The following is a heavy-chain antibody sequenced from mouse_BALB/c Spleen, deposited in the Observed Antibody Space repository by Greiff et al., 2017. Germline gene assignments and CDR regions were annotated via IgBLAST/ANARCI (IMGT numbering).Heavy chain of an antibody. V-gene: IGHV5-6*02. CDR2: ISSGGSYT. CDR3: ARREGGGAMDY. CDR1: GFTFSSYG. Sequence: EVMLVESGGDLVKPGGSLKLSCAASGFTFSSYGMSWVRQTPDKRLEWVATISSGGSYTYYPDSVKGRFTISRDNAKNTLYLQMSSLKSEDTTMYYGARREGGGAMDYWGQGTSVTVSS. J-gene: IGHJ4*01.